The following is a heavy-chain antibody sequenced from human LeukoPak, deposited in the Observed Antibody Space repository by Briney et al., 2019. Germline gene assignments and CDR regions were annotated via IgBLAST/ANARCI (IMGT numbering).Heavy chain of an antibody. CDR3: AKVSYCGGDCYPAHNWFDP. Sequence: GGSLRLSCAASGLTFSSYAMSWVRQAPGKGLEWVSAISGSGGSTYYADSVKGRFTISRDNSKNTLYLQMNSLRAEDTAVYYCAKVSYCGGDCYPAHNWFDPWGQGTLVTVSS. J-gene: IGHJ5*02. V-gene: IGHV3-23*01. D-gene: IGHD2-21*02. CDR2: ISGSGGST. CDR1: GLTFSSYA.